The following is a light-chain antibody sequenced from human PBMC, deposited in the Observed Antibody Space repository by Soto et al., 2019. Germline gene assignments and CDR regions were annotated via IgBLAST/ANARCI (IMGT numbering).Light chain of an antibody. J-gene: IGLJ1*01. CDR2: RNS. CDR1: SSNIESNY. CDR3: AAWDNSLTGYV. Sequence: QSVLTQPPSASGTPGQRVTISCSGSSSNIESNYVYWYQQVPGTAPKLLIYRNSQRPSGVPDRFSDSTSGTSASLAISGLRSEDEADYYCAAWDNSLTGYVFGTGTKVPVL. V-gene: IGLV1-47*01.